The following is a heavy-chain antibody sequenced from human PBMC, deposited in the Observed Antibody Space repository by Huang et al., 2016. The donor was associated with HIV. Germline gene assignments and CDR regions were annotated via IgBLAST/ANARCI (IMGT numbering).Heavy chain of an antibody. V-gene: IGHV3-7*01. CDR3: ATKTAGMDI. CDR2: IKQDETEK. CDR1: TFTFGAYW. Sequence: VESGGRSVQPGGSIRLSCVGSTFTFGAYWMSGVRQRRGKGLEWVANIKQDETEKYYVDSVKGRFNISRDNAKKVLFLEMDALRVEDTAIYFCATKTAGMDIWGQGTTVIVSS. J-gene: IGHJ6*02.